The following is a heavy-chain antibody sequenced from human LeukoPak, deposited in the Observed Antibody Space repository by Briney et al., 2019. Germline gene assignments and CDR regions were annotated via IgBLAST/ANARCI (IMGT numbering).Heavy chain of an antibody. V-gene: IGHV4-4*07. Sequence: PSETLSLTCTVSGGSISSYYWSWIRQPAGKGLEWIGRIYTSGSTNYNPSLKSRVTISVDTSKNQFSLKLSSVTAADTAVYYCARGDYDFLEWPPIGWFDPWGQGTLVTVSS. CDR2: IYTSGST. D-gene: IGHD3-3*01. CDR1: GGSISSYY. CDR3: ARGDYDFLEWPPIGWFDP. J-gene: IGHJ5*02.